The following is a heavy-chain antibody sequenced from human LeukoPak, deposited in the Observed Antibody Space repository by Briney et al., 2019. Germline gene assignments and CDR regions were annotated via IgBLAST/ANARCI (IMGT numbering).Heavy chain of an antibody. V-gene: IGHV3-30*18. CDR1: GFTFSSYG. Sequence: GGSLRLSCAASGFTFSSYGMHWVRQAPGKWLEWVAVISYDGSFKFYADSVKGRFTISRDNFMDTLYLQLNSLRDEDTAVYYCAKGGRVDTALVAYFDYWGQGTLVTVSS. J-gene: IGHJ4*02. CDR3: AKGGRVDTALVAYFDY. CDR2: ISYDGSFK. D-gene: IGHD5-18*01.